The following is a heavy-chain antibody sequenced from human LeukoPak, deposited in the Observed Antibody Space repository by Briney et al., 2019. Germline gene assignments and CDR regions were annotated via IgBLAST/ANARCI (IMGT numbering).Heavy chain of an antibody. D-gene: IGHD2-8*01. CDR1: GASFRSSLYY. CDR2: IYFSGNT. Sequence: SETLSLTCTVSGASFRSSLYYWGWIRQPPGKGLEWIGSIYFSGNTYYTPSLNSRVTISLDTSKTQLSLRLASVTAADTAVYXXXXXXXXXXPKGICPYYFDYWGQGALVTVSS. J-gene: IGHJ4*02. CDR3: XXXXXXXXPKGICPYYFDY. V-gene: IGHV4-39*01.